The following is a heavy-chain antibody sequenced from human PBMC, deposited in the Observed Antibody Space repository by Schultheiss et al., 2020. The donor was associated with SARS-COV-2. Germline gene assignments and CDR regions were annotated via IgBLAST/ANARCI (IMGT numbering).Heavy chain of an antibody. D-gene: IGHD3-16*02. J-gene: IGHJ4*02. V-gene: IGHV4-31*03. CDR3: ARVDSRRTLGGLILYFEY. Sequence: SETLSLTCTVSGGSISSGGYYWSWIRQHPGKGLEWIGYIYYSGDTSYNPSLKSRLTISGDTSKNQFSLKVNSVTAADTAVYYCARVDSRRTLGGLILYFEYWGQGTLVTVSS. CDR2: IYYSGDT. CDR1: GGSISSGGYY.